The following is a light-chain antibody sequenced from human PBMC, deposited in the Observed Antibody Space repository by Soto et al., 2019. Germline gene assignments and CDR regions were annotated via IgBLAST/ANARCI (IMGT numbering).Light chain of an antibody. J-gene: IGKJ2*01. CDR1: QSLSSNY. CDR3: QQYGPSPMYT. V-gene: IGKV3-20*01. CDR2: AAS. Sequence: EIVLTQSPGTLSLSPGERATLSCRSSQSLSSNYLAWYQQKPGQAPRLLIYAASTRATGIPDRFSGSGSGTESHLTISRLEPEDFALYYCQQYGPSPMYTFGQGTRLEI.